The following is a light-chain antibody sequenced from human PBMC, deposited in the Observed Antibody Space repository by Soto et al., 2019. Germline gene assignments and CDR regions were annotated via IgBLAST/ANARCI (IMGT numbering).Light chain of an antibody. V-gene: IGLV2-14*01. Sequence: QSALTQPASVSGSPGQSITISCTGTSSDVGGYNYVSWYQQHPGKAPKLIIYEVSNRPSGVCNRFSGSKSGNTASLTISGLQAEDEADYYCSSYTSSSTPVVFGTGTKVTVL. CDR1: SSDVGGYNY. CDR2: EVS. CDR3: SSYTSSSTPVV. J-gene: IGLJ1*01.